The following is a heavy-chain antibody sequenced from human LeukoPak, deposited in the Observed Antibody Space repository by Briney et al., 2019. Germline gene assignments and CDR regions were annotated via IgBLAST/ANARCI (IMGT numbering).Heavy chain of an antibody. CDR3: ARDKPHLRPLDI. J-gene: IGHJ3*02. Sequence: SETLSLTCTVSGGSISSYYWSWIRQPPGKGLEWIGYIYYSGSTNYNPSLKSRVTISVDTPKNQFSLKLSSVTAADTAVYYCARDKPHLRPLDIWGQGTMVTVSS. CDR1: GGSISSYY. V-gene: IGHV4-59*01. CDR2: IYYSGST.